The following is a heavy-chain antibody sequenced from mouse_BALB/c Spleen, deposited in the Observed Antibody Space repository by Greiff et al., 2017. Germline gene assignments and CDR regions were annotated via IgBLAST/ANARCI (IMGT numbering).Heavy chain of an antibody. CDR1: GFTFSSYT. CDR3: TREFDDAMDY. J-gene: IGHJ4*01. Sequence: VQLKESGGGLVKPGGSLKLSCAASGFTFSSYTMSWVRQTPEKRLEWVATISSGGSYTYYQDSVKGRFTISRDNAKNTLYLQMSSLKSEDTAMYYCTREFDDAMDYWGQGTSVTVSS. CDR2: ISSGGSYT. V-gene: IGHV5-6-4*01.